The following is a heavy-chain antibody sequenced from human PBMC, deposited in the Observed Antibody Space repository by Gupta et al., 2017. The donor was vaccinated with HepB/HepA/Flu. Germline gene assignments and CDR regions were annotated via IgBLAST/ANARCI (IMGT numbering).Heavy chain of an antibody. J-gene: IGHJ5*02. CDR1: GYTFTSYD. Sequence: QVQLVQSGAEVKKPGASVKVSCKASGYTFTSYDINWVRQATGQGLEWMGWMNPNSGNTGYAQKFQGRGTITRNTSISTAYMELSSLRSEDTAVYYCARGLWWDFWSGYYSWFDPWGQGTLVTVSS. CDR3: ARGLWWDFWSGYYSWFDP. V-gene: IGHV1-8*03. D-gene: IGHD3-3*01. CDR2: MNPNSGNT.